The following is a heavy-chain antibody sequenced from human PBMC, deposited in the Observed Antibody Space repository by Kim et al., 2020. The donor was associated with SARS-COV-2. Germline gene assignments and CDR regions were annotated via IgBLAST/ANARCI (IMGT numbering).Heavy chain of an antibody. Sequence: GGSLRLSCAASGFTFGDYAMHWVRQAPGKGLEWVSGISFNSDDIGYADSVMGRFTISRDNAKDSLYLQMGSLRTEDTALYYCVKGRYNWKSEFDYWGQGALVTVSS. V-gene: IGHV3-9*01. CDR1: GFTFGDYA. D-gene: IGHD1-20*01. CDR2: ISFNSDDI. CDR3: VKGRYNWKSEFDY. J-gene: IGHJ4*02.